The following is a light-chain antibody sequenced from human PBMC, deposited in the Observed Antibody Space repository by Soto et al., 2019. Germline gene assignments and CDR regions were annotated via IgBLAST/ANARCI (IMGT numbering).Light chain of an antibody. CDR3: AAWDDGRNGVV. Sequence: QSVLTQPPSASGTPGQRVTISCSGSSSNIGSNTVNWYQQLPGTAPKLLIYNNNQRPSGVPDRFSGSKSGTSACLAISGLQSEDEADYYCAAWDDGRNGVVFGGGTQLTVL. J-gene: IGLJ2*01. V-gene: IGLV1-44*01. CDR1: SSNIGSNT. CDR2: NNN.